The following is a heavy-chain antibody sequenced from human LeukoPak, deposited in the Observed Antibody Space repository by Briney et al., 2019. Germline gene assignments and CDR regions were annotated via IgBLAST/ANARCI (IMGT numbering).Heavy chain of an antibody. J-gene: IGHJ5*02. CDR2: INPNSGGT. Sequence: ASVKVSCKASGYTFTSYDINWVRQATGQGLEWMGWINPNSGGTNYAQKFQGRVTMTRDTSISTAYMELSRLRSDDTAVYYCARGWRFLTWYDPWGQGTLVTVSS. CDR1: GYTFTSYD. V-gene: IGHV1-2*02. D-gene: IGHD3-3*01. CDR3: ARGWRFLTWYDP.